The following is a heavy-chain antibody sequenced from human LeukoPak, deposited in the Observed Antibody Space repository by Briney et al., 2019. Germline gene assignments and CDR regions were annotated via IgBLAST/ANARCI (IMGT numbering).Heavy chain of an antibody. J-gene: IGHJ6*04. CDR1: GGSFSGYY. CDR3: ARGWCSGGSCRYPARYYYGMDV. V-gene: IGHV4-34*01. Sequence: SETLSLTCAVYGGSFSGYYWSWIRQPPGKGLEWIGEINHSGSTNYNPSLKSRVTVSVDTSKNQSSLKLSSVTAADTAVYYCARGWCSGGSCRYPARYYYGMDVWGKGTTVTVSS. CDR2: INHSGST. D-gene: IGHD2-15*01.